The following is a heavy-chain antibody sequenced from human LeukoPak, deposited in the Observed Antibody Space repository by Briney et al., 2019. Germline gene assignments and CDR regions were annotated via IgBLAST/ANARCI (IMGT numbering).Heavy chain of an antibody. CDR3: ARGTIDSINYSAFDH. V-gene: IGHV4-31*03. J-gene: IGHJ4*02. CDR1: GGSISSGGYY. D-gene: IGHD3-22*01. Sequence: SETLSLTCTVSGGSISSGGYYWGWIRQHPGQGLEWIGYIYYSESAYYNPSLKSRTTISVDTSKNQFSLKLNSVTAADTAVYYCARGTIDSINYSAFDHWGQGTLVTVSS. CDR2: IYYSESA.